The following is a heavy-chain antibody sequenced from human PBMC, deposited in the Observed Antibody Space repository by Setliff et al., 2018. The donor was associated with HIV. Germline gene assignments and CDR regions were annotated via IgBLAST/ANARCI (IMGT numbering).Heavy chain of an antibody. CDR1: RSTFNSHT. CDR3: AGSILTGYYTFGADY. V-gene: IGHV1-69*10. D-gene: IGHD3-9*01. CDR2: ILPILGVV. Sequence: SVKVSCKASRSTFNSHTINWVRQAPGQGLEWMGGILPILGVVNYAQRFQGRVTITADKSTTTAYMELSSLRSEDTALYYCAGSILTGYYTFGADYWGQGTLVTVSS. J-gene: IGHJ4*02.